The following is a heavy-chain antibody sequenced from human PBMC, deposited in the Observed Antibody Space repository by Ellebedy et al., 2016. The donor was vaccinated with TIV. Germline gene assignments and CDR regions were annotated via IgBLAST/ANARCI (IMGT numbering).Heavy chain of an antibody. Sequence: GESLKISCAASGITFSSHAMTWVRQAPGRGLEWVSLIYSDGNTNYADSVRGRFTISRDSSKNTLDLQMNNLRAEDTAVYYCARAGEYCDFPQNCYAMDVWGQGTTVTVS. CDR3: ARAGEYCDFPQNCYAMDV. CDR2: IYSDGNT. J-gene: IGHJ6*02. CDR1: GITFSSHA. V-gene: IGHV3-53*01. D-gene: IGHD2/OR15-2a*01.